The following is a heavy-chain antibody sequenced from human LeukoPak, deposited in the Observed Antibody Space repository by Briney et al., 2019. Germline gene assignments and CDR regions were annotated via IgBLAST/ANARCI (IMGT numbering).Heavy chain of an antibody. CDR2: IKQDGSER. J-gene: IGHJ5*02. CDR3: ARGHVWFDP. V-gene: IGHV3-7*05. Sequence: GGSLRLSCAASGFTFSNYGMTWVRQAPGKGLEWVANIKQDGSERYYVDSVKGRFTISRDNAKNSLYLQMNSLRAEDMAVYYCARGHVWFDPWGQGTLVTVSS. CDR1: GFTFSNYG.